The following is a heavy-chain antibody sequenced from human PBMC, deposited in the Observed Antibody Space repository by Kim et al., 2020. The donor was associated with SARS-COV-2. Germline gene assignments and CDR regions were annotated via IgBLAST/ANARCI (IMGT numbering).Heavy chain of an antibody. V-gene: IGHV4-34*01. D-gene: IGHD6-19*01. CDR1: GGSFSGYY. CDR2: INHSGST. CDR3: ARDPTEWLDNWFDP. J-gene: IGHJ5*02. Sequence: SETLSLTCAVYGGSFSGYYWSWIRQPPGKGLEWIGEINHSGSTNYNPSLKSRVTISVDTSKNQFPLKLSSVTAADTAVYYCARDPTEWLDNWFDPWGQGTLVTVSS.